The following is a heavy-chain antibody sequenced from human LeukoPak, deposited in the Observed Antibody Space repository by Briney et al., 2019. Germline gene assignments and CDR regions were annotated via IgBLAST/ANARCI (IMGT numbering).Heavy chain of an antibody. Sequence: SETLSLTCTVSGDSISSGTFYWGWIRQPPGKGLGWIGSIYYSGSTYYNPSLKSRVTISVDTSKNQFSLKLSSVTAADTAVYYCARVVRGVISYWGQGTLVTVSS. CDR3: ARVVRGVISY. CDR2: IYYSGST. J-gene: IGHJ4*02. CDR1: GDSISSGTFY. V-gene: IGHV4-39*07. D-gene: IGHD3-10*01.